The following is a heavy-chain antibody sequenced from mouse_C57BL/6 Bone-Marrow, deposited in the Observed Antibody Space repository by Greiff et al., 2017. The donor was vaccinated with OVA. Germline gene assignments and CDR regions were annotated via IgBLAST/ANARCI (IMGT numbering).Heavy chain of an antibody. J-gene: IGHJ4*01. CDR3: ARDPYDYDARYYAMDY. Sequence: EVHLVESGGGLVKPGGSLKLSCAASGFTFSSYAMSWVRQTPEKRLEWVATISDGGSYTYYPDNVKGRFTISRDNAKNNLYLQMSHLKSEDTAMYYCARDPYDYDARYYAMDYWGQGTSVTVSA. CDR2: ISDGGSYT. D-gene: IGHD2-4*01. CDR1: GFTFSSYA. V-gene: IGHV5-4*01.